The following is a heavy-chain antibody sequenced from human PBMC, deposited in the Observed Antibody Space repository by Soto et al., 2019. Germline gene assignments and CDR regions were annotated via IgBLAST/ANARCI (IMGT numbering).Heavy chain of an antibody. V-gene: IGHV3-30-3*01. CDR1: GFTFNTYA. Sequence: GGSLRLPCAASGFTFNTYAIHWVRQAPGKGLEWVAVISYDGNIIYYADSVKGRFTISRDNSKNTLYLQMNSLRAEDTAVYYCVRTHGNLGDAFDIWGQGTMVTVSS. D-gene: IGHD1-1*01. J-gene: IGHJ3*02. CDR3: VRTHGNLGDAFDI. CDR2: ISYDGNII.